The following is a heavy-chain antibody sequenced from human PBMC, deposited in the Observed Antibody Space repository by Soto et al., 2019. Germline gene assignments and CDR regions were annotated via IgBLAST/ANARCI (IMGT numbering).Heavy chain of an antibody. D-gene: IGHD3-10*01. J-gene: IGHJ6*02. V-gene: IGHV5-10-1*01. Sequence: GESLKSCCKGAGYSFTSYWISCVRQIRGKGREWMGRIDPSDSYTNYSPSFQGHVTISADQSISTAYLQWSSLKASDTAMYYCARASGYFGMDVWGHGTTVTDSS. CDR2: IDPSDSYT. CDR3: ARASGYFGMDV. CDR1: GYSFTSYW.